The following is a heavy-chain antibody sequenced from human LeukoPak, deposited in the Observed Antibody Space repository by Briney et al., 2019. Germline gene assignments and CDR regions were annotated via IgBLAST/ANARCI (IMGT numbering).Heavy chain of an antibody. D-gene: IGHD2-21*01. Sequence: GASVKVSCKASGGTFSSYAISWVRQAPGQGLEWMGGIIPIFGTANYAQKFQGRVTITADESTSTAYMELSSLRSEDTAVYYCARGLGGGCLNWFDPWGQGTLVTVSS. CDR3: ARGLGGGCLNWFDP. CDR2: IIPIFGTA. CDR1: GGTFSSYA. J-gene: IGHJ5*02. V-gene: IGHV1-69*13.